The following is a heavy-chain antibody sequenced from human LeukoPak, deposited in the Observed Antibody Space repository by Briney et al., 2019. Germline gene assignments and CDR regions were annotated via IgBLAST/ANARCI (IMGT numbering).Heavy chain of an antibody. CDR2: INWNGGST. CDR1: GFTFDDYG. D-gene: IGHD4-17*01. V-gene: IGHV3-20*01. CDR3: ARAIHYGDYLLGMDV. Sequence: PGGPLRLSCAASGFTFDDYGMSWVRQAPGKGLEWVSGINWNGGSTGYADSVKGRFTISRDNAKNSLYLQMNSLRAEDTALYHCARAIHYGDYLLGMDVWGQGTTVTVSS. J-gene: IGHJ6*02.